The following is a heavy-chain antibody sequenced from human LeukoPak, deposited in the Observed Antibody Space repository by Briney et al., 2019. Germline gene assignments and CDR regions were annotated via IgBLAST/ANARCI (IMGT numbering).Heavy chain of an antibody. V-gene: IGHV3-33*01. J-gene: IGHJ4*02. CDR1: GFTFSRYG. Sequence: GWSLRLSCTASGFTFSRYGMHWVRQAPGKGLEGVAVIWYDGSNRQYADSVKGRFTISRDNSKNTLYLQMNSLRAEDTAVYYCARDFGFSPSSGYSFDYWGQGTLVTVSS. CDR2: IWYDGSNR. D-gene: IGHD3-22*01. CDR3: ARDFGFSPSSGYSFDY.